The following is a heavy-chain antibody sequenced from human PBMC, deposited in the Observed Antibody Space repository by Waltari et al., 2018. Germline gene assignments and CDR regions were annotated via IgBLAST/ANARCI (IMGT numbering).Heavy chain of an antibody. D-gene: IGHD1-7*01. CDR2: IKQDGSEK. Sequence: EVQLVESGGGLVQPGGSLRLSCAASGFTFSSYWMSWVRQAPGKGLEWVANIKQDGSEKYYVDSVKGRFTISRDNAKNSLYLQMNSLRAEDTAVYYCARDSLELRRAFDIWGQGTMVTVSS. J-gene: IGHJ3*02. V-gene: IGHV3-7*03. CDR3: ARDSLELRRAFDI. CDR1: GFTFSSYW.